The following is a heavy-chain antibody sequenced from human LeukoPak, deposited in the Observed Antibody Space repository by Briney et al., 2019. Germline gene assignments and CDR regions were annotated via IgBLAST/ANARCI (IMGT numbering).Heavy chain of an antibody. V-gene: IGHV3-23*01. D-gene: IGHD6-25*01. CDR1: GFTFSIYA. CDR2: IFGSGAT. CDR3: AKGRGPAATHPDY. Sequence: GGSLRLSCAASGFTFSIYAMSWVRQAPGKGLDWVSAIFGSGATYYADSVRGRFTISRDNSKNTLYLQMNNLRAEDTALYYCAKGRGPAATHPDYWGQGTLVTVSS. J-gene: IGHJ4*02.